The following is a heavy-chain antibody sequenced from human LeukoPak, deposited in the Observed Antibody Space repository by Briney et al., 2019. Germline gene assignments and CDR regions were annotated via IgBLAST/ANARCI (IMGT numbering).Heavy chain of an antibody. Sequence: GGSLRLSCAASGFTLSSYDMTWVRQAPGKGLEWVSGISGTGGSTYYADSVKGRLTISRDNSKKTPYLQMNSLRAEDTAVYYCAELGITMIGGVWGKGTTVTISS. CDR2: ISGTGGST. J-gene: IGHJ6*04. D-gene: IGHD3-10*02. CDR3: AELGITMIGGV. V-gene: IGHV3-23*01. CDR1: GFTLSSYD.